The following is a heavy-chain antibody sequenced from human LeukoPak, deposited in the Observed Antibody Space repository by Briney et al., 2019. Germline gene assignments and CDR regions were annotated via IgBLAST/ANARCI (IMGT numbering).Heavy chain of an antibody. D-gene: IGHD3-22*01. J-gene: IGHJ4*02. Sequence: GGSLRLSCAASGFTFSDHAMSWVRQTPAKGLESVSSISAGGDRTHYADSVKGRFTVSRDNSKNTLYLHMNSLRAEDTAVYFCVYLDSSGYYYGRLRYWGQGTPVTVSS. CDR3: VYLDSSGYYYGRLRY. CDR1: GFTFSDHA. V-gene: IGHV3-23*01. CDR2: ISAGGDRT.